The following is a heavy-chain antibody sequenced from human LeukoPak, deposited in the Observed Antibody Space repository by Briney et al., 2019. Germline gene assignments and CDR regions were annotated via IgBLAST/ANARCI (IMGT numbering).Heavy chain of an antibody. CDR3: ARDASGGDWPRFDP. J-gene: IGHJ5*02. CDR2: IHHSGST. D-gene: IGHD2-21*02. V-gene: IGHV4-30-2*01. Sequence: SHTLSLTCAVSGRSISSGDYSWSWIRQPAGKALEWLGSIHHSGSTSYNPSLRSRLTISVDRTKTQFSLMLSSVTAADTALYFCARDASGGDWPRFDPWGHGTMVTVSS. CDR1: GRSISSGDYS.